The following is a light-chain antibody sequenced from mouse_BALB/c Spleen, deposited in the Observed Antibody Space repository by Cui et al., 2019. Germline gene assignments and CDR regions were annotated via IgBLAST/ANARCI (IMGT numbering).Light chain of an antibody. CDR1: SSVSY. CDR3: HQWSSYPWT. J-gene: IGKJ1*01. CDR2: STS. V-gene: IGKV4-80*01. Sequence: QLVPTQFPAIISASLAEEITLTCSASSSVSYMHWYQQKSGTSPKLLIYSTSNLASGVPSRFSGSGSGTFYSLTISSVEAEDAADYYCHQWSSYPWTFGGGTKLEIK.